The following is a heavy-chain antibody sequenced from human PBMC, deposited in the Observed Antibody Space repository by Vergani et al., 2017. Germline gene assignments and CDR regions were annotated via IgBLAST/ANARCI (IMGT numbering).Heavy chain of an antibody. D-gene: IGHD3-10*01. Sequence: EVQLVQSGAAVKKPGASLKISCKCSGYSFTSYWIGWVRQLPGKGLEWMGIIYPGDSDTRYSPSFQGQVTISADKSISTAYLQWSSLKASDTAMYYCARLRITMVRGVTYYYYGMDGWGQGTTVTVSS. CDR3: ARLRITMVRGVTYYYYGMDG. CDR2: IYPGDSDT. V-gene: IGHV5-51*01. J-gene: IGHJ6*02. CDR1: GYSFTSYW.